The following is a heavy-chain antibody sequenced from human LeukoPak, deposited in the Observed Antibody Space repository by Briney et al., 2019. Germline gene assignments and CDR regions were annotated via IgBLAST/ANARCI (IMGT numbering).Heavy chain of an antibody. CDR1: GFTFSNYW. Sequence: GGSLRLSCAASGFTFSNYWMSWVRQAPGKGLEWVANIKQDGSEKYYVDSVKGRFTISRDNAKNSLYLQMNSLRAEDTALYYCASIYYDFWSAYYFYWGQGTLVTVSS. D-gene: IGHD3-3*01. CDR2: IKQDGSEK. V-gene: IGHV3-7*01. CDR3: ASIYYDFWSAYYFY. J-gene: IGHJ4*02.